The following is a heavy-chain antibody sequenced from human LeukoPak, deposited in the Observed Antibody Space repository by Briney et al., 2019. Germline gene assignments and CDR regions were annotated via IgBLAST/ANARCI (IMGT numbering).Heavy chain of an antibody. V-gene: IGHV4-4*07. CDR3: ARGPPPDFDY. Sequence: SETLSLTCTVSGDSISSYYWSWIRQPAGKGLEWIGRIHPSGSTNYNPSLKSRVTLSVDTSKNQFSLKLSSVTAADTAVYYCARGPPPDFDYWGRGTLVTVSS. CDR1: GDSISSYY. J-gene: IGHJ4*02. CDR2: IHPSGST.